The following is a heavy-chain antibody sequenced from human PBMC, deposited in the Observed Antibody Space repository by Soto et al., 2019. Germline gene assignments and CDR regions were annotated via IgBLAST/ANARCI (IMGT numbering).Heavy chain of an antibody. CDR3: AKDRRSYYDSSALGAFDI. D-gene: IGHD3-22*01. V-gene: IGHV3-23*01. CDR1: GFTFSSYA. Sequence: PGGSLRLSCAASGFTFSSYAMSWVRQAPGKGLEWVSAISGSGGSTYYADSVKGRFTISRDNSKNTLYLQMNSLRAEDTAVYYCAKDRRSYYDSSALGAFDIWGQGTMVTVSS. J-gene: IGHJ3*02. CDR2: ISGSGGST.